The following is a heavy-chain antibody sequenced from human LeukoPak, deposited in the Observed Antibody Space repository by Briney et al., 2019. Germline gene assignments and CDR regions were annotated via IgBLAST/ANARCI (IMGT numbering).Heavy chain of an antibody. V-gene: IGHV1-2*02. CDR1: GYTFTGYY. D-gene: IGHD6-19*01. CDR2: INPNSGGT. Sequence: ASVKVSCKASGYTFTGYYMHWVRQAPGQGLEWMGWINPNSGGTNYAQKFQGRVTMTRDTSISTAYMELSRLRSDDTAVYYCAREIAVAGSYDYWGQGTLVTVSS. J-gene: IGHJ4*02. CDR3: AREIAVAGSYDY.